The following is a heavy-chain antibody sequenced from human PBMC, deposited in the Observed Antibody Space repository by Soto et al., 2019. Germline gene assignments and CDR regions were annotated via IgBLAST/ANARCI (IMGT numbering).Heavy chain of an antibody. CDR3: TTDSGLLWFGELFGGPF. V-gene: IGHV3-15*07. D-gene: IGHD3-10*01. CDR2: IKSKTDGGTT. J-gene: IGHJ3*01. Sequence: GESLKISCAASGFTFSNAWMNWVRQAPGKGLEWVGRIKSKTDGGTTDYAAPVKGRFTISRDDSKNTLYLQMNSLKTEDTAVYYCTTDSGLLWFGELFGGPFWGQGTMVTVSS. CDR1: GFTFSNAW.